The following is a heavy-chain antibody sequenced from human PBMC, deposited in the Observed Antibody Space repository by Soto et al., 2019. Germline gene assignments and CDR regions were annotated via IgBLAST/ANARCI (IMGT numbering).Heavy chain of an antibody. CDR3: ARDRLEWLFRNGMDV. Sequence: ASVKVSCKASGYTFTGYYMHWVRQAPGQGLEWMGWINPNSGGTNYAQKFQGWVTMTRDTSISTAYMELSRLRSEDTAVYYCARDRLEWLFRNGMDVWGQGTTVTVSS. D-gene: IGHD3-3*01. CDR1: GYTFTGYY. J-gene: IGHJ6*02. V-gene: IGHV1-2*04. CDR2: INPNSGGT.